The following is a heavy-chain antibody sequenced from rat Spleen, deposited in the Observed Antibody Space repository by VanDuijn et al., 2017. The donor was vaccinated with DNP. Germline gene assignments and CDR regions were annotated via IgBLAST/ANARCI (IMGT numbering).Heavy chain of an antibody. D-gene: IGHD1-12*02. CDR3: ANYNYYDGTY. J-gene: IGHJ2*01. Sequence: EVQLVESGGGFVQPGRSLKLSCAASGFTFSNYGMAWVRQAPKKGLEWVASIYTDGGNTYYPDSVKGRFTISRDNAENTVYLQMNSLRSEDTATYYCANYNYYDGTYWGQGVMVTVSS. V-gene: IGHV5S13*01. CDR1: GFTFSNYG. CDR2: IYTDGGNT.